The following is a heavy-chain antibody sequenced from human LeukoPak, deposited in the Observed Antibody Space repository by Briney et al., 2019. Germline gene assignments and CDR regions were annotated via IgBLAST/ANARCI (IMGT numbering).Heavy chain of an antibody. CDR3: ARDTLPISIAAVGTDYYYGMDV. CDR2: ITYDGSNK. Sequence: GRSLRLSCAASGFTFSGYAMHWVRQAPGKGLEWVAVITYDGSNKYYADSVKGRFTISRDNSKNTLYLQMNSLRAEDTAVYYCARDTLPISIAAVGTDYYYGMDVWGQGTTVTVSS. J-gene: IGHJ6*02. CDR1: GFTFSGYA. V-gene: IGHV3-30-3*01. D-gene: IGHD6-13*01.